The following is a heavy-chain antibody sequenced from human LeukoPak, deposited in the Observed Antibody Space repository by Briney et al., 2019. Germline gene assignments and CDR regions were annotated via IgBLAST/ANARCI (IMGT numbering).Heavy chain of an antibody. J-gene: IGHJ2*01. CDR2: IYISGST. CDR3: ARAPGYSSGWYVWYFDL. CDR1: GGSISSYY. V-gene: IGHV4-4*07. D-gene: IGHD6-19*01. Sequence: SETLSLTCTVAGGSISSYYWSWIRQPAGKGLEWIGRIYISGSTNYNPSLKNRVTMSVDTSKNQFSLKLSSVTAADTAVYYCARAPGYSSGWYVWYFDLWGHGTLVTVSS.